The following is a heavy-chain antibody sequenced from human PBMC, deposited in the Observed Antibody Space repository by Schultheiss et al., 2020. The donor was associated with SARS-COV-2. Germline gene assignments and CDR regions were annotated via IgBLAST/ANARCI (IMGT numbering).Heavy chain of an antibody. CDR3: ARDSAYCSSTSCYDY. Sequence: ASVKVSCKASGYTFTGYYMHWVRQAPGQGLEWMGWINPNSGGTNYAQKFQGRVTMTRDTSISTAYMELSRLRSEDTAVYYCARDSAYCSSTSCYDYWGQGTLVTVSS. D-gene: IGHD2-2*01. CDR1: GYTFTGYY. J-gene: IGHJ4*02. V-gene: IGHV1-2*02. CDR2: INPNSGGT.